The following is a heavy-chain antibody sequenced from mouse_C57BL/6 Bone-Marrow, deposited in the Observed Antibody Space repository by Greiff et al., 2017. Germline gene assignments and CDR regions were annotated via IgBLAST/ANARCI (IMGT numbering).Heavy chain of an antibody. CDR1: GFTFSDYG. D-gene: IGHD1-2*01. V-gene: IGHV5-17*01. J-gene: IGHJ2*01. Sequence: LVESGGGLVKPGGSLKLSCAASGFTFSDYGMHWVRQAPEKGLEWVAYISSGSSTIYYADTVQGRFTISRDNAKNTLFLQMTSLRSEDTAMYYCARLNYGDYWGQGTTLTVSS. CDR3: ARLNYGDY. CDR2: ISSGSSTI.